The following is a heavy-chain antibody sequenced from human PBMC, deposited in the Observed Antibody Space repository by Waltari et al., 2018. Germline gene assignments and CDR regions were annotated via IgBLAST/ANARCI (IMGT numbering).Heavy chain of an antibody. Sequence: QVQLVQSGAEVKKPGSSVKVSCKASGGTFSSYAISWVRQAPGQGLEWMGGIIPILGTANYAQKFQGRVTITADEATSTAYMELSSLRSEDTAVYYCARLGYQLLFYYYYGMDVWGQGTTVTVSS. CDR2: IIPILGTA. CDR1: GGTFSSYA. CDR3: ARLGYQLLFYYYYGMDV. J-gene: IGHJ6*02. V-gene: IGHV1-69*01. D-gene: IGHD2-2*01.